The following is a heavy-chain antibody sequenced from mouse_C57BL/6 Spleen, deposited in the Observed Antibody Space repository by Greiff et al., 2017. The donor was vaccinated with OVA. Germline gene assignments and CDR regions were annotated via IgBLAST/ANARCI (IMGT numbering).Heavy chain of an antibody. D-gene: IGHD2-4*01. CDR2: ISDGGSYT. Sequence: EVKLVESGGGLVKPGGSLKLSCAASGFTFSSYAMSWVRQTPEKRLEWVATISDGGSYTYYPDNVKGRFTISRDNAKNNLYLQMSHLKSEDTAMYYCARGDYDEDFDYWGQGTTRTVSS. CDR1: GFTFSSYA. J-gene: IGHJ2*01. CDR3: ARGDYDEDFDY. V-gene: IGHV5-4*03.